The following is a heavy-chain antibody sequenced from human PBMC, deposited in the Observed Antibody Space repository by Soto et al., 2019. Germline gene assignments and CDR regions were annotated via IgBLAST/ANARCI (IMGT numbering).Heavy chain of an antibody. CDR1: GGSISSYY. J-gene: IGHJ3*02. V-gene: IGHV4-59*01. CDR3: AREARGGYDFWSGHKDAFDI. CDR2: IYYSGST. D-gene: IGHD3-3*01. Sequence: SETLSLTCTVSGGSISSYYWSWIRQPPGKGLEWIGYIYYSGSTNYNPSLKSRVTISVDTSKNQFSLKLSSVTAADTAVYYCAREARGGYDFWSGHKDAFDIWGQGTMVTVSS.